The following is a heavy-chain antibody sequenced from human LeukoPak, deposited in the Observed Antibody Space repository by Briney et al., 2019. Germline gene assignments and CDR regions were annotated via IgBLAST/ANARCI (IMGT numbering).Heavy chain of an antibody. V-gene: IGHV4-4*02. CDR2: IYHSGIT. J-gene: IGHJ5*02. D-gene: IGHD6-19*01. CDR1: GGSIISSYW. CDR3: ARGGSGWRNRVYNWFDP. Sequence: PSETLSLTCAVSGGSIISSYWWSWVRQSPGKGLEWIGEIYHSGITNYNPSLKSRLTISVDKSKNQFSLKLSSVTAADTAVYYCARGGSGWRNRVYNWFDPWGQGTLVTVSS.